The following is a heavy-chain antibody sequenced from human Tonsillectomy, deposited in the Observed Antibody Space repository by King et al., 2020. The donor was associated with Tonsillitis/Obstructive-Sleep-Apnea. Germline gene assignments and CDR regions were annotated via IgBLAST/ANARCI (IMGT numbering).Heavy chain of an antibody. Sequence: VQLVESGGGLVQPGGSLRLSCAASGFTFSSYWMSWVRQAPGKGLEWVANIKEDGSEKYYVDSVKGRFTISRDNAKNSLYLQMNSLRAEDTAVYYCARDGDPALWYFDLWGRGTLVTVSS. V-gene: IGHV3-7*04. CDR1: GFTFSSYW. J-gene: IGHJ2*01. CDR2: IKEDGSEK. D-gene: IGHD3-3*01. CDR3: ARDGDPALWYFDL.